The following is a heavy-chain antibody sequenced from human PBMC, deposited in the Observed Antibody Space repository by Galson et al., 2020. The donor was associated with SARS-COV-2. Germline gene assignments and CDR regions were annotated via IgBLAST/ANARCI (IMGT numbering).Heavy chain of an antibody. J-gene: IGHJ4*02. CDR3: ANWGGRPSSAWYGPLDH. D-gene: IGHD6-19*01. V-gene: IGHV1-69*13. CDR1: GGTFSSYT. Sequence: SVKVSCKASGGTFSSYTISWVRQAPGQGLEWMGGIIPKFATANYAQKFQGRVTITADESASTVYMDLSSLRSEDTAVYYCANWGGRPSSAWYGPLDHWGQGTLVTVSS. CDR2: IIPKFATA.